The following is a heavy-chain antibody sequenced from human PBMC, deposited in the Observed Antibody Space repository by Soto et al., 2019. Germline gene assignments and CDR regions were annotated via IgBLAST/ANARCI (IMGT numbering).Heavy chain of an antibody. V-gene: IGHV4-31*03. J-gene: IGHJ6*02. CDR1: GDSINIAPYY. D-gene: IGHD3-3*02. CDR2: TNYSGNT. CDR3: VTARTSCIFDGHDFNGMQD. Sequence: PSETLSLTCTVSGDSINIAPYYWTWIRQHPGEGLEWFWYTNYSGNTHYSPFLQSRVTISADVSKNQFSLWLNFVAAADGVVYHCVTARTSCIFDGHDFNGMQDWAQGTAVDVSS.